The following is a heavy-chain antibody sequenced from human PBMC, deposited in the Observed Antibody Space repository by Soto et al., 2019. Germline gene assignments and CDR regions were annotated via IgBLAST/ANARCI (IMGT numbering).Heavy chain of an antibody. J-gene: IGHJ5*02. V-gene: IGHV3-33*01. CDR2: IWYDGSNK. CDR3: ARDLSYGYCSGGSCYRPNWFDP. Sequence: GGSLRLSCAASEFTFSSYGMHWVRQAPGKGLEWVAVIWYDGSNKYYADSVKGRFTISRDNSKNTLYLQMNSLRAEDTAVYYCARDLSYGYCSGGSCYRPNWFDPWGQGTLVTVSS. D-gene: IGHD2-15*01. CDR1: EFTFSSYG.